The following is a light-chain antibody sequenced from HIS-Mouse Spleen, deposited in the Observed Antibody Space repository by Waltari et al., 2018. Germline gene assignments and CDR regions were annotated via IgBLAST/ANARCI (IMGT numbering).Light chain of an antibody. V-gene: IGLV2-14*01. CDR1: SSDVGGYNY. CDR3: SSYTSSSTLVV. Sequence: QSALTQPASVSGSPGQSITISCTGTSSDVGGYNYVSWYQQHPGEAPNLMIYEVSNRPSGVSNRLSGSKSGNTASLTISGLQAEDEADYYCSSYTSSSTLVVFGGGTKLTVL. CDR2: EVS. J-gene: IGLJ2*01.